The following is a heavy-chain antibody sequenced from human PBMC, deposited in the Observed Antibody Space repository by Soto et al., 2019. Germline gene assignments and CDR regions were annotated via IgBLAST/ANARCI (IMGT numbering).Heavy chain of an antibody. CDR1: GYTFTSYG. Sequence: ASVKVSCKASGYTFTSYGISWVRQAPGQGLEWMGWISAYNGNTNYAQKLQGRVTMTTDTSTSTAYMELRSLRSDDTAVYYCARDSGVWFGELFGPPRSRYYYYGMDVWGQGTTVTVSS. CDR3: ARDSGVWFGELFGPPRSRYYYYGMDV. D-gene: IGHD3-10*01. J-gene: IGHJ6*02. CDR2: ISAYNGNT. V-gene: IGHV1-18*04.